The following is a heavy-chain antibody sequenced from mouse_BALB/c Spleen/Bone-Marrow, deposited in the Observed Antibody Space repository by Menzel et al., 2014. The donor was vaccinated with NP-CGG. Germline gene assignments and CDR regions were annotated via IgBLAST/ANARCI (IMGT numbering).Heavy chain of an antibody. V-gene: IGHV7-3*02. CDR1: GFTFTDYY. CDR2: IRNKAKGYTT. D-gene: IGHD2-1*01. Sequence: EVHLVESGGGLVKPGGSLRLSCATSGFTFTDYYMSWVRQPPGKALEWLGFIRNKAKGYTTEYSASVKGLFTISRDNSQSILYLQMNTLRPEDSATYYCARDIEGNYSYWYFYVWGPGTTVSVPS. CDR3: ARDIEGNYSYWYFYV. J-gene: IGHJ1*01.